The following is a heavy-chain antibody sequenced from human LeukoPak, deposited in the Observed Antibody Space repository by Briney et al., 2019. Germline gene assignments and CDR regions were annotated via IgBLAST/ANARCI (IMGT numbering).Heavy chain of an antibody. CDR2: IGTACAT. CDR1: GFTFSSYD. Sequence: GGPLRLSCAASGFTFSSYDMHWVPHSTQRRLVWVSGIGTACATSYPGSVKGRFTISRENAKNSLYLQMNSLRAEDTAVYYCAATRIFDYWGQGTLVTVSS. CDR3: AATRIFDY. D-gene: IGHD2-15*01. J-gene: IGHJ4*02. V-gene: IGHV3-13*01.